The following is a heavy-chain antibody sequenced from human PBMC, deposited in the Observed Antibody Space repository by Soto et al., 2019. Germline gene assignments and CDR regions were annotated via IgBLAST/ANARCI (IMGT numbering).Heavy chain of an antibody. J-gene: IGHJ4*02. CDR3: ARGGIVGASQFDY. V-gene: IGHV4-59*12. Sequence: PSATLSLTCTVSGGSISTYYWSWIRQPPGKGLEWIGYIYYNGRTNYNPSLESRVTISLDTSKNQFSLKLSSVTAADTAVYYCARGGIVGASQFDYWGRGTLVTVSS. CDR2: IYYNGRT. D-gene: IGHD1-26*01. CDR1: GGSISTYY.